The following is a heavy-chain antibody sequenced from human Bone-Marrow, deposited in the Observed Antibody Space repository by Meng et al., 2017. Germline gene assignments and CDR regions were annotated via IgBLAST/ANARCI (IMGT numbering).Heavy chain of an antibody. V-gene: IGHV4-38-2*01. Sequence: SQTLSLTCAVSGYSISSGYYWGWIRQPPGKGLEWIGSIYHSGSTYYNPSLKSRVTISVGTSKNQFSLKLSSVTAADTAVYYCARQSGSYFPFDYWGQGTLVTVSS. CDR1: GYSISSGYY. J-gene: IGHJ4*02. CDR2: IYHSGST. CDR3: ARQSGSYFPFDY. D-gene: IGHD1-26*01.